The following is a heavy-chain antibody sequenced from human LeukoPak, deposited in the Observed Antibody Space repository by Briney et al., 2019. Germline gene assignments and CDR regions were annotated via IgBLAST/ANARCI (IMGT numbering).Heavy chain of an antibody. CDR2: IDIAGDT. J-gene: IGHJ5*02. V-gene: IGHV3-13*04. CDR1: GFTFRNYD. Sequence: PGGSLRLSCAASGFTFRNYDMHWVRQSTGEGLEWVSSIDIAGDTYYLGSVKGRFTISRENAKNSLYLQMNSLRAGDTAVYYCARGLPGGLDPWGQGTLVTVSS. D-gene: IGHD4-11*01. CDR3: ARGLPGGLDP.